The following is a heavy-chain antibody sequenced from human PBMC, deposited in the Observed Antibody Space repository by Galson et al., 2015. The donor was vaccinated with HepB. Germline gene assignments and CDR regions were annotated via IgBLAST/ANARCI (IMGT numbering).Heavy chain of an antibody. CDR2: ISSSGSTI. V-gene: IGHV3-48*03. Sequence: SLRLSCAASGVTFGSYEVNWVRQAPGKGLEWVSYISSSGSTIYYADSVKGRFTISRDNAKNSLYLQMNSLRAEDTAVYYCARVYGSGSYYTDYWGQGTLVTVSS. CDR1: GVTFGSYE. J-gene: IGHJ4*02. D-gene: IGHD3-10*01. CDR3: ARVYGSGSYYTDY.